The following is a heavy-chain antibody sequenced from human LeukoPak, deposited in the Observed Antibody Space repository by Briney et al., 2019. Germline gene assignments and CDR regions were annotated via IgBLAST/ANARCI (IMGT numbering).Heavy chain of an antibody. Sequence: GGSLRLSCAASGFTFSSYSMNWIRQAPGKGLEWVSSISSSSSYIYYADSVKGRFTISRDNAKNSLHLQMNSLRAEDTAVYYCARVDPGYCSGGSCHRPYDYWGQGTLVTVSS. CDR3: ARVDPGYCSGGSCHRPYDY. CDR1: GFTFSSYS. J-gene: IGHJ4*02. D-gene: IGHD2-15*01. CDR2: ISSSSSYI. V-gene: IGHV3-21*01.